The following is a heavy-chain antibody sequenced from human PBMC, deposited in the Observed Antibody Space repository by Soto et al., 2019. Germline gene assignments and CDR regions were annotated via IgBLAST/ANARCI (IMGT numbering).Heavy chain of an antibody. D-gene: IGHD2-2*01. V-gene: IGHV3-74*03. CDR3: AREAGYCSSTSCYRRAFDT. J-gene: IGHJ3*02. Sequence: EVQLVESGGDLVQPGGSLRLSCAASGFTFSGHWMHWVRQVPGKGLEWVSRINTDGGSSAYADSVKGRFTISRDNAKNTLYLQIKGLRAEDTAVYYCAREAGYCSSTSCYRRAFDTWGQGTTVTVSS. CDR1: GFTFSGHW. CDR2: INTDGGSS.